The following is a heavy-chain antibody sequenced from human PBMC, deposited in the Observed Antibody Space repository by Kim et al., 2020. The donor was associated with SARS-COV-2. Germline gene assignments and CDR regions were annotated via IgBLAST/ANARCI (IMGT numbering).Heavy chain of an antibody. J-gene: IGHJ4*02. CDR2: NK. V-gene: IGHV3-30*02. Sequence: NKYYADSVKGRFTISRDNSKNTLYLQMNSLRAEDTAVYYCALRGVATINGWGQGTLVTVSS. D-gene: IGHD5-12*01. CDR3: ALRGVATING.